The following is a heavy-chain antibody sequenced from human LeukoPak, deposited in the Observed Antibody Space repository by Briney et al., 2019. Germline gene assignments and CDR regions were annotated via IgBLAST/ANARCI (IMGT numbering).Heavy chain of an antibody. CDR3: ARGASVGFGSYYYDSSGYYFMMGFDY. V-gene: IGHV1-46*01. D-gene: IGHD3-22*01. Sequence: ASVKVSCKASGYTFTNYYMHWVRQAPGQGFEWMGMINPSGGSPAYAQKFQGRVTMTTDTSTSTAYMELRSLRSDDTAVYYCARGASVGFGSYYYDSSGYYFMMGFDYWGQGTLVTVSS. CDR2: INPSGGSP. CDR1: GYTFTNYY. J-gene: IGHJ4*02.